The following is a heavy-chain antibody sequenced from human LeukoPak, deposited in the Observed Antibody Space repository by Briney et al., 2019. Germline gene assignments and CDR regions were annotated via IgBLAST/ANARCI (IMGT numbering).Heavy chain of an antibody. CDR3: AREDSSSSN. Sequence: GGSLRLSCVASGFTFSPYSMSWVRQAPGKGLEWISYISNSVSTTYYADSVKGRFTISRDNAKNSLYLQMNSLRAEDTAVYYCAREDSSSSNWGQGTLVTVSS. CDR1: GFTFSPYS. D-gene: IGHD6-13*01. V-gene: IGHV3-48*04. CDR2: ISNSVSTT. J-gene: IGHJ4*02.